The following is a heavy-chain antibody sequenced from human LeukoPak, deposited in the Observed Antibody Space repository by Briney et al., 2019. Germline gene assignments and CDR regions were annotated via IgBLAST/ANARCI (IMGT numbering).Heavy chain of an antibody. D-gene: IGHD2-8*01. Sequence: GRSLRLSCAASGFTFSNYGMHWVRQAPGKGLEWVSVIWYDGSNKYYADSVKGRCTISRDNSKNTLYLQMNSLRAEDTAVYYCAKEQGYRLMGAFDIWGQGTMVTVSS. V-gene: IGHV3-33*06. CDR2: IWYDGSNK. CDR1: GFTFSNYG. J-gene: IGHJ3*02. CDR3: AKEQGYRLMGAFDI.